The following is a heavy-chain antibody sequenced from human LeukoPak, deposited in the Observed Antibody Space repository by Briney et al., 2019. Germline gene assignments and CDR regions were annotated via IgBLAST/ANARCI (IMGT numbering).Heavy chain of an antibody. CDR3: ARALYDSSGSLDY. V-gene: IGHV3-30-3*01. Sequence: GSLRLSCAASGFTFSSYAMHWVRQAPGKGLEWVAVISYDGSNKYYADSVKGRFTISRDNSKNTLYLQMNSLRAEDTAVYYCARALYDSSGSLDYWGQGTLVTVSS. D-gene: IGHD3-22*01. CDR2: ISYDGSNK. CDR1: GFTFSSYA. J-gene: IGHJ4*02.